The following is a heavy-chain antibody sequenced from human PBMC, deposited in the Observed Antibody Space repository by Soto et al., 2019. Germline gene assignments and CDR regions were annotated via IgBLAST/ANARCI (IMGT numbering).Heavy chain of an antibody. V-gene: IGHV1-69*13. D-gene: IGHD2-15*01. Sequence: SVKVSCKASGGTFSSYSISWVRQAPGQGLEWMGGIIPIFGTANYAQKFQGRVTITADESTSTAYMELSSLRSEDTAVYYCARRGYCSGGSCAPGFYGMDVWGQGTTVTVSS. CDR1: GGTFSSYS. J-gene: IGHJ6*02. CDR3: ARRGYCSGGSCAPGFYGMDV. CDR2: IIPIFGTA.